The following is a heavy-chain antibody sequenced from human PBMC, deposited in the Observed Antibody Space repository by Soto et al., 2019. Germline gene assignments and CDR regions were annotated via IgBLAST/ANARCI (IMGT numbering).Heavy chain of an antibody. D-gene: IGHD3-22*01. Sequence: ASVKVSCKASGGTFSSYAISWVRQAPGQGLEWMGGIIPIFGTANYAQKFQGRVTITADESTSTAYMELSSLRSEDTAVYYCARRATDYYDSSGYYYFDYWGQGTLGTVSS. CDR2: IIPIFGTA. CDR1: GGTFSSYA. J-gene: IGHJ4*02. CDR3: ARRATDYYDSSGYYYFDY. V-gene: IGHV1-69*13.